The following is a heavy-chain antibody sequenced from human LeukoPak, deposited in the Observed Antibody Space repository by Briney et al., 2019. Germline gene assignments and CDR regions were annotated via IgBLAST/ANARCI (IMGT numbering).Heavy chain of an antibody. D-gene: IGHD3-10*01. Sequence: SETLSLTCTVSGGSISSGGYYWSWIRQPPGKGLEWIGYIYHSGSTYYNPSLKSRVTISVDRSKNQFSLKLSSVTAADTAVYYCARDLRITMVRGVMVYFDLWGRGTLVTVSS. J-gene: IGHJ2*01. CDR1: GGSISSGGYY. CDR3: ARDLRITMVRGVMVYFDL. V-gene: IGHV4-30-2*01. CDR2: IYHSGST.